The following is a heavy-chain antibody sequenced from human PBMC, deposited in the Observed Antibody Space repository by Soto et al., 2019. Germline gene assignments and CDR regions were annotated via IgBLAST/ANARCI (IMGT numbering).Heavy chain of an antibody. CDR3: ARQCGRAFQH. Sequence: PGESLKISCKASGYSFTTYWIGWVRQMPGKGLEWMGIIYPADSDTRYSPSFQGQVTISADKSISSAYLQWNSLKASDTAMYYCARQCGRAFQHWGKGTLLTVSS. J-gene: IGHJ1*01. V-gene: IGHV5-51*01. CDR2: IYPADSDT. CDR1: GYSFTTYW.